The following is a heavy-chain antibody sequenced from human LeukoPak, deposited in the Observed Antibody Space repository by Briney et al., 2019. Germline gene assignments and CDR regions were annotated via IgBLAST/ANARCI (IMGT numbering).Heavy chain of an antibody. Sequence: GRSLRLSCASSGFTFSSYGMHWVRQAPGKGLEGEAVISYDGSNKYYADFVKGRFTISRDNSKNTLYLQMNSLRAEDTAVYYCAKDSYGDYAVDYWGQGTLVTVSS. D-gene: IGHD4-17*01. CDR2: ISYDGSNK. J-gene: IGHJ4*02. CDR3: AKDSYGDYAVDY. CDR1: GFTFSSYG. V-gene: IGHV3-30*18.